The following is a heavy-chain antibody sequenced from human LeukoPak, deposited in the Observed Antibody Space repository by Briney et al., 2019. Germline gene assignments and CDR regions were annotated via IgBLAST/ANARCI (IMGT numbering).Heavy chain of an antibody. CDR1: GFTVSSNY. Sequence: GGSLRLSCAASGFTVSSNYMSWVRQAPGKGLEWVSVIYSGGSTYYADSVKGRFTISRDNAKNSLYLQMNSLRAEDTALYYCAKGYYDYGDYVFPYWGQGTLVTVSS. D-gene: IGHD4-17*01. CDR3: AKGYYDYGDYVFPY. CDR2: IYSGGST. V-gene: IGHV3-53*05. J-gene: IGHJ4*02.